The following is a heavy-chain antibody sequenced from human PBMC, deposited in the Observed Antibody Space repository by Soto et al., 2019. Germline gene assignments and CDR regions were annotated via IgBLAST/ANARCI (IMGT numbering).Heavy chain of an antibody. CDR3: VSWVAAHFDF. V-gene: IGHV3-23*01. CDR1: GFIFGNHG. J-gene: IGHJ4*02. D-gene: IGHD6-19*01. Sequence: GESPKIPCGASGFIFGNHGMTWVRQAPGRALEWVSTIKANAIDTHYADSVKGRFTISRDNFKITLDLQMNSLISEDTAICYCVSWVAAHFDFWGPGTLVTVSS. CDR2: IKANAIDT.